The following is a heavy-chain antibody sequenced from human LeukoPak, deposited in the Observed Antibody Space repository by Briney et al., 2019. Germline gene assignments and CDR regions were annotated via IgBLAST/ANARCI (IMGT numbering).Heavy chain of an antibody. D-gene: IGHD3-3*01. CDR3: ARDQDDFWSGTRAFDI. CDR2: IYYSGST. Sequence: SETLSLTCTVSGGSISSYYWSWIRQPPGKGLEWIGYIYYSGSTNYNPSLKSRVTISVDTSKNQFSLKLSSVTAADTAVYYCARDQDDFWSGTRAFDIWGQGTMVTVSS. V-gene: IGHV4-59*12. J-gene: IGHJ3*02. CDR1: GGSISSYY.